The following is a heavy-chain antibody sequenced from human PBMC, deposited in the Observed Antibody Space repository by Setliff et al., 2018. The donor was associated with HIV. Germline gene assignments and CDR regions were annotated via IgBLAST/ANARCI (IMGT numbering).Heavy chain of an antibody. CDR2: LYVSGDT. J-gene: IGHJ6*03. D-gene: IGHD2-15*01. V-gene: IGHV4-4*07. CDR3: ALTGHRLLRGYMDV. CDR1: DDPISSYY. Sequence: KTSETLSLTCYVTDDPISSYYWSWVRQPAGKGLEWIGRLYVSGDTNYNPSLKSRVTMSLDTSKKHVSLKLKSVTAADTAVYYCALTGHRLLRGYMDVWGKGTTVTVSS.